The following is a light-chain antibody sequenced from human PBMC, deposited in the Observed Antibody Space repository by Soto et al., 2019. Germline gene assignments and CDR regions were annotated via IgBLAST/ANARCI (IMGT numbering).Light chain of an antibody. J-gene: IGKJ5*01. Sequence: EVVMPQSPAILSVSPGERATLSCRASQSVGINVAWYQQKPGQAPRLLIYGASTRATGSQDRFSGSGSGTDFTLTISRLEPEDFAVYYCKQYDTSTITFGQGTRVEIK. CDR3: KQYDTSTIT. CDR2: GAS. V-gene: IGKV3-15*01. CDR1: QSVGIN.